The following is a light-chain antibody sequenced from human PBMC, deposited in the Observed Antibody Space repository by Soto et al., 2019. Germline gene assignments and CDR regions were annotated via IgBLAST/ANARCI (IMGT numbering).Light chain of an antibody. Sequence: DIQMTQSPSPLSASVGDRVTLTCRASQSINNHLNWYQQKPGKAPNLLIYAASSLQYGVPSRFSGSGSGTDFTLTISSLQPEDFATYYCQQSFTIPYTFGQGTKLEIK. J-gene: IGKJ2*01. CDR1: QSINNH. CDR2: AAS. CDR3: QQSFTIPYT. V-gene: IGKV1-39*01.